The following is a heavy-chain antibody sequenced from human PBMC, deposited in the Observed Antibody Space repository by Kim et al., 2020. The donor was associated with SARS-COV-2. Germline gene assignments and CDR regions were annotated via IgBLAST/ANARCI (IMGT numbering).Heavy chain of an antibody. CDR1: GYTFTSYY. Sequence: ASVKVSCKASGYTFTSYYMHWVRQAPGQGLEWMGIINPSGGSTSYAQKFQGRVTMTRDTSTSTVYMELSSLRSEDTAVYYCARAGLDCSGGSCYSDDHYYFDYWGQGTLVTVSS. J-gene: IGHJ4*02. CDR2: INPSGGST. CDR3: ARAGLDCSGGSCYSDDHYYFDY. D-gene: IGHD2-15*01. V-gene: IGHV1-46*01.